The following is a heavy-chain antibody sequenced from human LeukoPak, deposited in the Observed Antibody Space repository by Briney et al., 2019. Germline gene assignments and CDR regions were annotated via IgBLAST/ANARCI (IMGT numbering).Heavy chain of an antibody. D-gene: IGHD4-17*01. CDR2: ITWDGGST. V-gene: IGHV3-43*01. Sequence: GGSLRLSCTASGFTFDDYTMHWVRQAPGKGLEWVSLITWDGGSTSYADSVKGRFTISRDNSKNSLYVQLNSLRTEDTALHYCAKANGDLTAGFDYWGQGTLVTVSP. CDR3: AKANGDLTAGFDY. J-gene: IGHJ4*02. CDR1: GFTFDDYT.